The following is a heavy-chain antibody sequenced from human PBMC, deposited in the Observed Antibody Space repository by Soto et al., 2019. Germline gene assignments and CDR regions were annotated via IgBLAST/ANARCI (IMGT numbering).Heavy chain of an antibody. V-gene: IGHV1-18*01. CDR1: GYTFTTYG. Sequence: ASVKVSCKASGYTFTTYGISWVRQAPGQGLEWMGWISGYNGKTNYAQKVQGRVTMTTDTSTTTAYMELRTLRYDDTAVYYCARGDDYVWGIYRSQLDYWGQGTPVNVS. J-gene: IGHJ4*02. CDR3: ARGDDYVWGIYRSQLDY. D-gene: IGHD3-16*02. CDR2: ISGYNGKT.